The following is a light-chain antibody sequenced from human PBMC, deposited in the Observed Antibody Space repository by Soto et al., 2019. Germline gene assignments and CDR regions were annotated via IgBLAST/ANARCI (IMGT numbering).Light chain of an antibody. V-gene: IGKV3-20*01. CDR3: QQYDSSPVT. J-gene: IGKJ1*01. Sequence: ESVLTQSPGTLSLSPGERATLSCRASQSVSSSFLAWYQQKPGQAPRLLIYGASSRATGIPDRFSGSGSGTDFTLTISRLEPKDFAVYYCQQYDSSPVTFGQGTKVEIK. CDR2: GAS. CDR1: QSVSSSF.